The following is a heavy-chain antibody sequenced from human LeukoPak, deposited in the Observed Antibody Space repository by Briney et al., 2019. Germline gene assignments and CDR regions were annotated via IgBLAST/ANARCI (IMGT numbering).Heavy chain of an antibody. Sequence: GGSLRLSCAASGFTFSSESMHWVRQAPGKGLEWVAVISSDANIKYSADSVKGRFTISRDNSKSTVYLQMNSLTPEDTAVYHCAKEFHRVHDAFDAWGHGTMVTVSS. CDR1: GFTFSSES. CDR3: AKEFHRVHDAFDA. V-gene: IGHV3-30*18. CDR2: ISSDANIK. J-gene: IGHJ3*01. D-gene: IGHD3-10*01.